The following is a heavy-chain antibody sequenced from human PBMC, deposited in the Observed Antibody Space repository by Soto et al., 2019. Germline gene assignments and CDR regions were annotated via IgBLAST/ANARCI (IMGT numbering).Heavy chain of an antibody. Sequence: LRLSCAASGFTFSSYAMHWVRQAPGKGLEWVAVISYDGSNKHYADSVKGRFTISRDNSKNTLYLQMNSLRAEDTAVYYCARGRSTTWIQLWLEGAFDIWGQGTMVTVSS. J-gene: IGHJ3*02. CDR1: GFTFSSYA. CDR3: ARGRSTTWIQLWLEGAFDI. CDR2: ISYDGSNK. D-gene: IGHD5-18*01. V-gene: IGHV3-30-3*01.